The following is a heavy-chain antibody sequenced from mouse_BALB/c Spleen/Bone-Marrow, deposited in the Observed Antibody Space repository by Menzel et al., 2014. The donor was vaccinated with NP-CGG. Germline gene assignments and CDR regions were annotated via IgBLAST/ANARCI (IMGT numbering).Heavy chain of an antibody. Sequence: VQLKESGGGLVQPGGFRKLSCAASGFTFSSFAMHWVRQAPEKGLEWVAYISSGSSTIYYADTVMGRFTISRDNPKNTLFLQMTSLRSEDTAMYYCARSGSSSGYFDYWGQGTTLTVSS. V-gene: IGHV5-17*02. CDR1: GFTFSSFA. D-gene: IGHD1-1*01. J-gene: IGHJ2*01. CDR3: ARSGSSSGYFDY. CDR2: ISSGSSTI.